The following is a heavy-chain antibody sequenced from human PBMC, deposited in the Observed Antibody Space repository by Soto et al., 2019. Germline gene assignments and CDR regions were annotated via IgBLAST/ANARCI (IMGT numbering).Heavy chain of an antibody. J-gene: IGHJ4*02. V-gene: IGHV4-39*01. CDR3: ARLEGLATSSHYFDL. CDR2: IYFRGNT. D-gene: IGHD2-21*01. CDR1: GDSINSDKYY. Sequence: QLQLQESGPGLVKPSETLSLTCAVSGDSINSDKYYWGWIRQPPGKGLEWIGSIYFRGNTYYNPSLKTRITIAPDKSKIQLPLKQNSVTAADSAVYFCARLEGLATSSHYFDLWGEGALVTVSS.